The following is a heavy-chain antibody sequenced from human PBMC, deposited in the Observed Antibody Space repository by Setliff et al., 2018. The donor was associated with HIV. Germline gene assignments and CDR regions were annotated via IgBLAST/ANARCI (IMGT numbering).Heavy chain of an antibody. J-gene: IGHJ4*02. CDR3: ARDSAAWVTELGILGY. V-gene: IGHV3-30*03. CDR1: GFTFRHYA. D-gene: IGHD3-3*01. Sequence: QAGGSLRLSCEASGFTFRHYAMHWVRQAPGKGLEWVAVVSYDAERKYYADSVKGRFTISRDNPRNTVYLQMTGLRLDDTAVYYCARDSAAWVTELGILGYWGQGTLVTVS. CDR2: VSYDAERK.